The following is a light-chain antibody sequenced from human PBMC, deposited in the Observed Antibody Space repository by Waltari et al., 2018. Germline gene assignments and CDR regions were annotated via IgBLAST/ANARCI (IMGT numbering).Light chain of an antibody. Sequence: QRLVHSDGTTYLNWFHQRPGQSPRRLIYKVSNRDSRVPDRFSGSGSGTYFTLEISRVEAEDVGVYYCLQSTHWPWTFGQGTKVEVE. CDR2: KVS. CDR1: QRLVHSDGTTY. V-gene: IGKV2-30*02. J-gene: IGKJ1*01. CDR3: LQSTHWPWT.